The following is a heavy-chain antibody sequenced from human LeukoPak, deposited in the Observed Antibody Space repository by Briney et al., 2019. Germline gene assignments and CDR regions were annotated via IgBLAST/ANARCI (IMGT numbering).Heavy chain of an antibody. Sequence: PSETLSLTCAVYGGSFSGYYWSGIRQPPGKGLEWIGEINHSGSTNYNPSLKSRVTISVDTSKNQFSLKLSSATAADTAVYYCARGPPYYYGSGSYSYYYYYGMDVWGQGTTVTVSS. CDR2: INHSGST. J-gene: IGHJ6*02. V-gene: IGHV4-34*01. D-gene: IGHD3-10*01. CDR1: GGSFSGYY. CDR3: ARGPPYYYGSGSYSYYYYYGMDV.